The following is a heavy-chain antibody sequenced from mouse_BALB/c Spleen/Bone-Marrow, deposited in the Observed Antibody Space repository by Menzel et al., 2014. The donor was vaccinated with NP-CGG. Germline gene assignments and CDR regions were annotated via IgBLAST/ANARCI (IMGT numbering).Heavy chain of an antibody. CDR1: GFSLTGFG. CDR2: IWGDGTT. J-gene: IGHJ4*01. Sequence: VQLQQSGPGLVAPSQSLSITCTVSGFSLTGFGINWIRQPPGKGLEWLGMIWGDGTTDYNSALKSRLSINKDNSKSQVFLKMNSLQAGDTARYYCARAKSGNYYAMDYWGQGTSVPVSS. D-gene: IGHD2-10*02. CDR3: ARAKSGNYYAMDY. V-gene: IGHV2-6-7*01.